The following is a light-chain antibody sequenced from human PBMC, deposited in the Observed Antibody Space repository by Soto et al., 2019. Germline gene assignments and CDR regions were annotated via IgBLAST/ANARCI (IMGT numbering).Light chain of an antibody. CDR2: DVS. Sequence: QFALTQPASVSGSPGQSITISCTGTSSDVGGYNYVSWYQQHPGKAPKLMIYDVSNRPSGVSNRFSGSKSGNTASLTISGLQAEDEADYYCSSYTSFWGVFGGGTKLTVL. CDR3: SSYTSFWGV. J-gene: IGLJ2*01. CDR1: SSDVGGYNY. V-gene: IGLV2-14*01.